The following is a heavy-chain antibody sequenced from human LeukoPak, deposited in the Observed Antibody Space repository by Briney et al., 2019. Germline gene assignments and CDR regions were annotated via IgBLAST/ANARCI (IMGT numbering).Heavy chain of an antibody. CDR1: GYTFTGYY. V-gene: IGHV1-2*02. Sequence: ASVKVSCKASGYTFTGYYMHWVRQAPGQGLEWMGWINPNSGGTNYAQKFQGRVTMTRDTSISTAYMELSRLRSDDTAVYSCARDTQQQLVLYYYYGMYVWGQGTTVTVSS. CDR3: ARDTQQQLVLYYYYGMYV. J-gene: IGHJ6*02. D-gene: IGHD6-13*01. CDR2: INPNSGGT.